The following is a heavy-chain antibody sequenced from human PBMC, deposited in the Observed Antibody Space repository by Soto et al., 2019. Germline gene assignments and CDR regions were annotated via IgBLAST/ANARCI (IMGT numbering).Heavy chain of an antibody. J-gene: IGHJ6*01. CDR2: IYAGDSDT. CDR3: ARHGCSGGICSSFFAWYHYYMDD. V-gene: IGHV5-51*01. CDR1: GYTFINPW. D-gene: IGHD2-15*01. Sequence: GECLSSSGKAAGYTFINPWVGWVRQMPGKGLEWVGVIYAGDSDTRYSPSFQGQVTISADKAISTAYLQWNSLKASDSAIYYCARHGCSGGICSSFFAWYHYYMDDWGQVPTFTV.